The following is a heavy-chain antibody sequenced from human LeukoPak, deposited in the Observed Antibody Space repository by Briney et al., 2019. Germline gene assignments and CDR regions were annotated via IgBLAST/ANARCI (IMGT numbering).Heavy chain of an antibody. CDR3: ARRIRGPNTDAFDI. V-gene: IGHV4-39*01. J-gene: IGHJ3*02. CDR1: GGSISSSSYY. D-gene: IGHD3-3*02. CDR2: IYYSGST. Sequence: TSETLSLTCTVSGGSISSSSYYWGWIRQPPGKGLEWIGSIYYSGSTYYNPSLKSRVTISVDTSKNQFSLKLSSVTAADTAVYYCARRIRGPNTDAFDIWGQGTMVTVSS.